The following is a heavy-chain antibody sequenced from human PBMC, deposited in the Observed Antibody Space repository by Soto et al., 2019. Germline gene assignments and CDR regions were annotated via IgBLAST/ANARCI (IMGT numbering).Heavy chain of an antibody. CDR3: ARDYGGITYYYYDGMDV. CDR1: GFTFSSYS. CDR2: ISSSSSTI. D-gene: IGHD4-17*01. Sequence: GGSLRLSCAASGFTFSSYSMNWVRQAPGKGLEWVSYISSSSSTIYYADSVKGRFTISRDNAKNSLYLQMNSLRDEDTAVYYCARDYGGITYYYYDGMDVGGQGTTVTGS. V-gene: IGHV3-48*02. J-gene: IGHJ6*02.